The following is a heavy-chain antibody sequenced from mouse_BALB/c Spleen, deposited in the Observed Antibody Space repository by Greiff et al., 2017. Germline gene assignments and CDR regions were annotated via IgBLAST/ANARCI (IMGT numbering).Heavy chain of an antibody. CDR3: ARGGAGGYWYFDV. V-gene: IGHV1S56*01. Sequence: VHLVESGPELVKPGASVRISCKASGYTFTSYYIHWVKQRPGQGLEWIGWIYPGNVNTKYNEKFKGKATLTADKSSSTAYMQLSSLTSEDSAVYFCARGGAGGYWYFDVWGAGTTVTVSS. CDR2: IYPGNVNT. J-gene: IGHJ1*01. CDR1: GYTFTSYY. D-gene: IGHD3-3*01.